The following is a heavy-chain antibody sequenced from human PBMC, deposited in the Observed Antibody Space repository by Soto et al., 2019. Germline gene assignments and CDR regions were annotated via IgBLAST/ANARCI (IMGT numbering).Heavy chain of an antibody. J-gene: IGHJ4*02. V-gene: IGHV1-18*01. D-gene: IGHD3-22*01. CDR2: ISTYNGNT. CDR1: GYTFTTYV. CDR3: ARGPTYYYDNSGDYFLDY. Sequence: QVQLVQSGAEVKKPGASVKVSCKASGYTFTTYVMSWVRQAPGQGLDWMGWISTYNGNTKYAERLQGRVTMTTDTTTSTAYMELRSLRSDDTAVYYCARGPTYYYDNSGDYFLDYWGQGTLVTVSS.